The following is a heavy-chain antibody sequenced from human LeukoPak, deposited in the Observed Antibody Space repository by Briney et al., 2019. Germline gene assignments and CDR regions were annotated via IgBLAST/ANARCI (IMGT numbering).Heavy chain of an antibody. V-gene: IGHV4-39*07. CDR1: GGSISIAHYF. D-gene: IGHD3-3*01. J-gene: IGHJ4*02. CDR2: TYYDGST. Sequence: KPSETLSLTCTVSGGSISIAHYFWGWIRQPPGKGLEWIGSTYYDGSTYYNPSLKSRVTISRDTSKDQFSLRLSSVTAADTAVYYCARRSSGRPVDYWGQGTLVTVSS. CDR3: ARRSSGRPVDY.